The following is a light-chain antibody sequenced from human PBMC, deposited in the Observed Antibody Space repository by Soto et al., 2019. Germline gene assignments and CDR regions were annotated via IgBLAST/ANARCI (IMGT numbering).Light chain of an antibody. CDR2: GTS. Sequence: DIQMTQSPSFLSASVGDRVTISCRASQSINTYLNWYQLKPGKAPKLLIYGTSDLQSGVPSRFSGGGSGTDFTLTISSLQPEDFATYYCQQSFSTLLITFGQGTRLEFK. V-gene: IGKV1-39*01. CDR1: QSINTY. CDR3: QQSFSTLLIT. J-gene: IGKJ5*01.